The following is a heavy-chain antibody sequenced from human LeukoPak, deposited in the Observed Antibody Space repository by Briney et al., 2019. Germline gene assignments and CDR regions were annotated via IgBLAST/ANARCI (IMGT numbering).Heavy chain of an antibody. CDR1: GFTFSSYE. CDR2: I. D-gene: IGHD3-22*01. V-gene: IGHV3-48*03. CDR3: VRGLTIGGYRYFQH. J-gene: IGHJ1*01. Sequence: GGSLRLSCAASGFTFSSYEMHWVRQASGKGLEWISYIKGRFTISRDNPKSSLYLQMSSLRAEDTAIYYCVRGLTIGGYRYFQHWGQGTLVIVSS.